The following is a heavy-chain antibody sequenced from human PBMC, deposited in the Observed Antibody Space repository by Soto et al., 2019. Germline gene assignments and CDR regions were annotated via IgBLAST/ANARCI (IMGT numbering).Heavy chain of an antibody. Sequence: QVQLAESGGGVVQPGRSLRLSCAASGFTFSTYGMHWVRQAPGKGLEWVAVISYDGSNKYYADSVKGRFTISRDNSKNTLYLQMNSLRAEDTAVFYCARDPDTYYDYIWGSYPDRWGQGTLVTVSS. D-gene: IGHD3-16*02. J-gene: IGHJ5*02. CDR3: ARDPDTYYDYIWGSYPDR. V-gene: IGHV3-30*03. CDR1: GFTFSTYG. CDR2: ISYDGSNK.